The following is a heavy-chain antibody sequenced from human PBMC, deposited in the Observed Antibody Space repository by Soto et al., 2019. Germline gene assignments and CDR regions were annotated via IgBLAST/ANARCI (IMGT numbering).Heavy chain of an antibody. CDR2: IKQDGSEK. CDR1: GLTFTTYW. D-gene: IGHD1-26*01. Sequence: GGSLRLSCVASGLTFTTYWMTWVRQAPGKGLEWVANIKQDGSEKYYVDSVKGRFTISRDDAENSLYLQMNNLRAEDTAVYYCMRNRAKFDTWGQGKPVTV. V-gene: IGHV3-7*01. CDR3: MRNRAKFDT. J-gene: IGHJ5*02.